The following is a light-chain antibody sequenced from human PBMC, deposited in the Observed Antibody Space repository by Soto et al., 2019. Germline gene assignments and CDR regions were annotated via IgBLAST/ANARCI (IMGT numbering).Light chain of an antibody. CDR3: QHYGTSPLT. CDR1: QSPSSSY. J-gene: IGKJ1*01. Sequence: EFVLTQSPGTLSLSPGERATLSCRASQSPSSSYFAWYQQKPGQAPRLLIYGVSSRATGTPDRFSGSGSGTDFTLTISRLEPEDFAVYFCQHYGTSPLTFGQGTKVEIK. V-gene: IGKV3-20*01. CDR2: GVS.